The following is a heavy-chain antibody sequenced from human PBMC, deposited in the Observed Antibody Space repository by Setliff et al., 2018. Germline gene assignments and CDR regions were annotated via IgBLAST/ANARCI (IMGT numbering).Heavy chain of an antibody. Sequence: GGSLRLSCAASGFTFNNYAMSWVRQAPGKRLEWVSVVYRGGSTTFYADSLKSRLTISKDTSKSQVVLTMTNMDPVDTATYYCARMGGLAVAGTGYYYYMDVWGKGTTVTVSS. D-gene: IGHD6-19*01. CDR1: GFTFNNYA. CDR3: ARMGGLAVAGTGYYYYMDV. V-gene: IGHV3-23*03. J-gene: IGHJ6*03. CDR2: VYRGGSTT.